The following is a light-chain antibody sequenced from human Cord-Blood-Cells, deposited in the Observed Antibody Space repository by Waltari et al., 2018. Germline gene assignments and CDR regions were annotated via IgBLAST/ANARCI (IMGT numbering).Light chain of an antibody. CDR1: SSDVGGYNY. CDR3: SSYTSSSTYV. Sequence: QSALTQPASVSGSPGQSLTISCTGTSSDVGGYNYAAWYQQHPGKAPKLMIYDVSRLPSGVSNRFSGSKSGNTASLTISGLQAEDEADYYCSSYTSSSTYVFGTGTKVTVL. V-gene: IGLV2-14*01. J-gene: IGLJ1*01. CDR2: DVS.